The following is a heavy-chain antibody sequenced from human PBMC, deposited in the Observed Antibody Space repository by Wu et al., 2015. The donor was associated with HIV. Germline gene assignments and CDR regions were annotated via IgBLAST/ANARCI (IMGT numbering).Heavy chain of an antibody. Sequence: QVQLVQSGAEVAKPGSSVKVSCKTSGGTFSSYAINWVRQAPGQGLEWMGGIIPFLGATNYAQKFQGKVTFTADKSTSTVYMELTSLRSQDTAIYYCARAEYCGRNCYSVSDYWGQGTLVTVS. D-gene: IGHD2-21*01. CDR3: ARAEYCGRNCYSVSDY. J-gene: IGHJ4*02. V-gene: IGHV1-69*14. CDR2: IIPFLGAT. CDR1: GGTFSSYA.